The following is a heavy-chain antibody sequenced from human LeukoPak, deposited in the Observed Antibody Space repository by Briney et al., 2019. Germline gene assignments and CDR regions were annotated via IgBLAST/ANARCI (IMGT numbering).Heavy chain of an antibody. Sequence: ASVKVSCKASGYTFISYDINWVRQATGQGLEWMGWMNPNSGNTGYAQKFQGRVTMTRNTSISTAYMELSSLRSEDTAVYYCARDPRYSSGWYGYFDLWGRGTLVTVSS. J-gene: IGHJ2*01. CDR3: ARDPRYSSGWYGYFDL. CDR1: GYTFISYD. CDR2: MNPNSGNT. V-gene: IGHV1-8*01. D-gene: IGHD6-19*01.